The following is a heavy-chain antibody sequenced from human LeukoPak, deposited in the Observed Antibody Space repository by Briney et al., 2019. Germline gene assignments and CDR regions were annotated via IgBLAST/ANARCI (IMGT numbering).Heavy chain of an antibody. CDR2: ISCSGSTI. CDR1: VFTFSDYY. CDR3: AKDIRGGYDSSGPTLDY. D-gene: IGHD3-22*01. V-gene: IGHV3-11*01. Sequence: GGSLRLFCAASVFTFSDYYMSCISRASRKGLEWVLYISCSGSTIYYADSVKGQCHISRDNAKNSLYLQMNSLRAEDTALYYCAKDIRGGYDSSGPTLDYWGQGTLVTVSS. J-gene: IGHJ4*02.